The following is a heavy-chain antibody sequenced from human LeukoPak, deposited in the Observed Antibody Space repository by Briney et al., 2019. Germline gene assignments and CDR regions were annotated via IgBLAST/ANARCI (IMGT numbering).Heavy chain of an antibody. CDR3: ARVSSGWFPIDY. CDR1: GYTFTSYG. D-gene: IGHD6-19*01. J-gene: IGHJ4*02. Sequence: ASVKVSCKXSGYTFTSYGISWVRQSPGQGLERMGWISAYNGNTNYAQKLQGRVTMTTDTSTSTAYMELRSLRSDDTAVYYCARVSSGWFPIDYWGQGTLVTVSS. V-gene: IGHV1-18*01. CDR2: ISAYNGNT.